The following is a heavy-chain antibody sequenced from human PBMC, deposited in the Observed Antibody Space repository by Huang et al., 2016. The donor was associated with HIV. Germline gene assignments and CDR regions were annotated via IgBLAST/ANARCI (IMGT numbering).Heavy chain of an antibody. V-gene: IGHV3-30*18. J-gene: IGHJ4*02. D-gene: IGHD6-13*01. Sequence: QVQWVESGGGVVQPGSSLRISCAASGFTFSSSGMHWVRQAPGKGLECVAVISYDAKTKYYADSVKGRFSTSRDNSKTTVYLQLNSLRLEDTAVYYCAKGGSAAAVLDFWGQGTLVTVSS. CDR1: GFTFSSSG. CDR2: ISYDAKTK. CDR3: AKGGSAAAVLDF.